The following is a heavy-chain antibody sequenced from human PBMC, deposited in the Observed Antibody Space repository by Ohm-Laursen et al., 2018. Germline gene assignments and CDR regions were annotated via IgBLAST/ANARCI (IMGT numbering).Heavy chain of an antibody. CDR1: GFTVSSNY. Sequence: SLRLSCTASGFTVSSNYMSWVRQAPGKGLEWVAVTSYDERNKFYGNSVKGRFTISRDNSKNTLYLQMNSLRPEDSGVYYCAKDVVVVPAASRWFDPWGQGTLVTVFS. J-gene: IGHJ5*02. D-gene: IGHD2-2*01. V-gene: IGHV3-30*18. CDR3: AKDVVVVPAASRWFDP. CDR2: TSYDERNK.